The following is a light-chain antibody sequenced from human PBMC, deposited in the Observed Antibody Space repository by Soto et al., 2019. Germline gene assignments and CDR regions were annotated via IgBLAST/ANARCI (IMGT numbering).Light chain of an antibody. CDR3: QQYGYSLFT. CDR1: QSVSSSY. J-gene: IGKJ3*01. V-gene: IGKV3-20*01. CDR2: GAS. Sequence: EIVLTQSPGTLSLSPGERANLSCRASQSVSSSYLTWYQQKPGQAPRLLIYGASGRATGIPDRFSGSGSGTDFTLTISRLEPEDFAVYYCQQYGYSLFTFGPGTKVDIK.